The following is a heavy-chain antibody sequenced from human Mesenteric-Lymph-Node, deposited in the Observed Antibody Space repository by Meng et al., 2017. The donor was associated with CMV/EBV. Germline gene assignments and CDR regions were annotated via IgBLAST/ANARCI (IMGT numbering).Heavy chain of an antibody. V-gene: IGHV3-7*01. J-gene: IGHJ4*02. Sequence: GGPLRLSCVTSGFMFSTYWMSWVRQAPGKGLEWVANIKQDGSQKDYVDSVKGRFTLPRDNAKNSLYLQMESLRVEDTAVYFCATSLTYCSSSNCYRAFDNWGQGTLVTVSS. CDR1: GFMFSTYW. D-gene: IGHD2-2*01. CDR3: ATSLTYCSSSNCYRAFDN. CDR2: IKQDGSQK.